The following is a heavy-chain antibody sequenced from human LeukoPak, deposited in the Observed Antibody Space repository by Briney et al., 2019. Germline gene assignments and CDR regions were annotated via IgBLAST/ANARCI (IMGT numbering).Heavy chain of an antibody. D-gene: IGHD6-13*01. J-gene: IGHJ4*02. CDR1: GYSFTSYW. Sequence: GEPLKISCKGSGYSFTSYWIGWVRQMPGKGLEWMGIIYPGDSDTRYSPSFQGQVTISADKSISTAYPQWSSLKASDTAMYYCARRGIAAAGIGLNYFDYWGQGTLVTVSS. CDR3: ARRGIAAAGIGLNYFDY. V-gene: IGHV5-51*01. CDR2: IYPGDSDT.